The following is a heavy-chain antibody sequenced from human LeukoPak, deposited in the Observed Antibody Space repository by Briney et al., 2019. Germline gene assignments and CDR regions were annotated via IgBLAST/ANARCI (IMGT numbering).Heavy chain of an antibody. CDR1: GASMSSYY. D-gene: IGHD3-22*01. J-gene: IGHJ4*02. CDR2: IYYSGTT. CDR3: ARLTVNYYDSSGYYYFDY. V-gene: IGHV4-59*08. Sequence: SETLSLTCIVSGASMSSYYWSWIRQPPGKGLEWIAYIYYSGTTNYNPSLMSRVTISVDTSKNQFSLKLSSVTAADTAVYYCARLTVNYYDSSGYYYFDYWGQGTLVTVSS.